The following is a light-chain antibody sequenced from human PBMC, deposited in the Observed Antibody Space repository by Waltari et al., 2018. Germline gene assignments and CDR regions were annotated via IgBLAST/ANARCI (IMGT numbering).Light chain of an antibody. V-gene: IGKV1-5*03. CDR3: QQYHTYPYT. Sequence: DIQMTQSPSTLSPPLGDTVTTTRRASQTVTNWLAWYQQKPGQAPKVLIYMASTLDSGVPSRFSGSGYGTHFTLTITSLQPDDVAAYHCQQYHTYPYTFGQGTKLEIK. CDR1: QTVTNW. J-gene: IGKJ2*01. CDR2: MAS.